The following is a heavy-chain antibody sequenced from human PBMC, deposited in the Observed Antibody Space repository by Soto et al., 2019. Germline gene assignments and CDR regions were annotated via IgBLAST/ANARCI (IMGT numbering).Heavy chain of an antibody. Sequence: GGSLRLSCAASGFICSSYDMSWVRQAPGKGLEWVSTILVDGRTFYVDSVKGRFTISRDSSKNTVYLQMNSLTAGDTALYYCAKAAATGGGAFDICGQGTTVTVSS. CDR1: GFICSSYD. V-gene: IGHV3-23*01. D-gene: IGHD2-8*02. CDR2: ILVDGRT. CDR3: AKAAATGGGAFDI. J-gene: IGHJ3*02.